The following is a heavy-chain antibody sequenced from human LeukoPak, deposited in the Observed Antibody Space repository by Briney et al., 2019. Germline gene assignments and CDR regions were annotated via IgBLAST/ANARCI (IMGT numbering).Heavy chain of an antibody. V-gene: IGHV4-59*12. CDR2: IYYSGST. J-gene: IGHJ4*02. Sequence: SETLSLTCTVSGGSISSYYWSWIRQTPGKGLEWIGYIYYSGSTNYNPSLKSRVTISVDTSKNQFSLKLSSVTAADTAVYYCARTLRKSSSWYYWGQGNLVTVSS. CDR3: ARTLRKSSSWYY. D-gene: IGHD6-13*01. CDR1: GGSISSYY.